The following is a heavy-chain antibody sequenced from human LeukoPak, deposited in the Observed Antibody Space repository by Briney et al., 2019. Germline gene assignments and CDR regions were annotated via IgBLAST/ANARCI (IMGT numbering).Heavy chain of an antibody. J-gene: IGHJ4*02. V-gene: IGHV5-51*01. Sequence: GESLNILSKGSGYSSASYWIGWVRQMPGKGLEWMGIIFPGDSDSRYSPSFQGQVIISGDKSISSAYLQWDSLKASDTATYYCARQAAVGATNPFDDWGQGTLVTVSS. D-gene: IGHD1-26*01. CDR2: IFPGDSDS. CDR3: ARQAAVGATNPFDD. CDR1: GYSSASYW.